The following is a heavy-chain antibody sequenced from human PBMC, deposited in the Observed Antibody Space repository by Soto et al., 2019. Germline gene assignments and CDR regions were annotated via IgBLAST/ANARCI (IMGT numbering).Heavy chain of an antibody. Sequence: SETLSLTCAVSGGSFTSNNWWTWVRQPPGQGLEWIGEIYRTGSTNYNPSLKSRVTISLDKSENQFPLKVTSLTAADTAVYYFASRHPGTRVDYWGQGTLVTVPS. D-gene: IGHD1-7*01. J-gene: IGHJ4*02. CDR1: GGSFTSNNW. V-gene: IGHV4-4*02. CDR2: IYRTGST. CDR3: ASRHPGTRVDY.